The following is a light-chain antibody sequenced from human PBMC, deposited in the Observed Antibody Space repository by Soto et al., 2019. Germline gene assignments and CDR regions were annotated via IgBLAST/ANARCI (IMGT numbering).Light chain of an antibody. J-gene: IGKJ5*01. CDR1: QSVSSN. Sequence: EIVMTQSPATLSVSPGERATLSCRASQSVSSNLAWYQQKPGQAPRLLIYGASTRATGIPARFSGSGSGTEFTLTINRLEPEDSAVYYCQQYGHSPITFGQGTRLEIK. V-gene: IGKV3-15*01. CDR2: GAS. CDR3: QQYGHSPIT.